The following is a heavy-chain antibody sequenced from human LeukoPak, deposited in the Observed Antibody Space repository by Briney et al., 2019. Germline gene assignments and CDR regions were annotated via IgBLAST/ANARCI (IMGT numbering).Heavy chain of an antibody. J-gene: IGHJ6*02. CDR1: GYTLTELS. Sequence: GASVKVSCKVSGYTLTELSMHWVRQAPGKGLEWMGGFDPEDGETIYAQKFQGRVTMTEDTSTDTAYMELSSLRSEDTAVYYCAAPSPLLWFGEPQASRSPHYYYYGMDVWGQGTTVTVSS. CDR3: AAPSPLLWFGEPQASRSPHYYYYGMDV. CDR2: FDPEDGET. D-gene: IGHD3-10*01. V-gene: IGHV1-24*01.